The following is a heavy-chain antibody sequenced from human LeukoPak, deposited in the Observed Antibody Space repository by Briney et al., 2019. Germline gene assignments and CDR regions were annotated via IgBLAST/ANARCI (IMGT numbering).Heavy chain of an antibody. CDR3: ARSEGQLGFDY. CDR2: INPNSGDT. Sequence: ASVKVSCKASGYTFTGYYMHWVRQAPGQGLEWMGWINPNSGDTNYALNFQSRVTMTRDTSISTAYMELNSLTSDDTAVYYCARSEGQLGFDYWGQGTLVTVSS. CDR1: GYTFTGYY. V-gene: IGHV1-2*02. J-gene: IGHJ4*02. D-gene: IGHD1-1*01.